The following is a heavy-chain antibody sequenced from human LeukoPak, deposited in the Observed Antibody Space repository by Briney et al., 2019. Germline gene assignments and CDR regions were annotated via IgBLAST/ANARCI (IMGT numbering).Heavy chain of an antibody. CDR3: ARYPSSRDGYAYYFDY. CDR2: VYTSGST. CDR1: GGSISSGSYY. J-gene: IGHJ4*02. Sequence: SQTLSLTCTVSGGSISSGSYYWSWIRQPAGKGLEWIGRVYTSGSTNYNPSLKSRVTISVDTSKNQFSLKLSSVTAADRAVYYCARYPSSRDGYAYYFDYWGQGTLVTVSS. D-gene: IGHD5-24*01. V-gene: IGHV4-61*02.